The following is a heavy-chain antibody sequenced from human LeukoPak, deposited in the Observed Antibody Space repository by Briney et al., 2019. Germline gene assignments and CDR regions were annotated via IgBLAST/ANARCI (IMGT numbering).Heavy chain of an antibody. V-gene: IGHV3-23*01. CDR2: IGGSGTST. CDR1: GFTFSTYA. CDR3: AREAWVRGVIGY. J-gene: IGHJ4*02. D-gene: IGHD3-10*01. Sequence: GGSLRLSCAASGFTFSTYAMNWVRQAPGKGLEWVSTIGGSGTSTYYTDSVKGRFAISRDNSKSTLYLQMNSLRADDTAVYYCAREAWVRGVIGYWGQGTLVTVSS.